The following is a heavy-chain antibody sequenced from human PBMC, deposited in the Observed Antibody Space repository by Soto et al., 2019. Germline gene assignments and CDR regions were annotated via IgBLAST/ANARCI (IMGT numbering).Heavy chain of an antibody. CDR1: GYTFTGYA. J-gene: IGHJ4*02. CDR2: INAGNGNT. Sequence: ASVKVSCKASGYTFTGYAMHWVRQAPGQRLEWMGWINAGNGNTKYSQKFQGRVTITRDTSASTAYMELSSLRSEDTAVYYCARAVAVPADFDFWARGTLVTVSS. D-gene: IGHD6-19*01. V-gene: IGHV1-3*01. CDR3: ARAVAVPADFDF.